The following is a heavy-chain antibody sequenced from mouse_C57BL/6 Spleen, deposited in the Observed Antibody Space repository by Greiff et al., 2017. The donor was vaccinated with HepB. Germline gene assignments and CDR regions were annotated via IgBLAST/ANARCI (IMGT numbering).Heavy chain of an antibody. CDR1: GFNIKDDY. V-gene: IGHV14-4*01. CDR2: IDPENGDT. CDR3: TTDYDGRGWFGY. Sequence: EVQLQESGAELVRPGASVKLSCTASGFNIKDDYMHWVKQRPEQGLEWIGWIDPENGDTEYASKFQGKATITADTSSNTAYLQLSSLTSEDTDVYYCTTDYDGRGWFGYWGQGTTLTVSS. D-gene: IGHD2-4*01. J-gene: IGHJ2*01.